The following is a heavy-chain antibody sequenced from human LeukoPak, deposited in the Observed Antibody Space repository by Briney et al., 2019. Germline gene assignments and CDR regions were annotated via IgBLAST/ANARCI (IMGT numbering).Heavy chain of an antibody. CDR3: ARGLDGYSAGWSRFFEY. CDR1: GYSISRGYY. D-gene: IGHD6-19*01. J-gene: IGHJ4*02. V-gene: IGHV4-38-2*01. CDR2: IYHTGST. Sequence: PSETLSLTCGVSGYSISRGYYWGWIRQPPGNGLEWIGNIYHTGSTYYNPSLRSRVTISVDTSKNQFFLKLTSVTAADTAVYYCARGLDGYSAGWSRFFEYWGQGTLATVSS.